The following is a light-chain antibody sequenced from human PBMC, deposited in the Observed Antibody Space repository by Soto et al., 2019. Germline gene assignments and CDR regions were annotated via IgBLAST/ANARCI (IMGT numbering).Light chain of an antibody. CDR2: EVS. V-gene: IGLV2-14*01. J-gene: IGLJ2*01. Sequence: QSALTQPASVSGSPGQSITISCTGTNSDVGGYNYVSWYQQHPGKAPKLMIYEVSYRPSGVSNRFSGSKSGNTASLTISGLQAEDEADYYCSSYTTTTTTIFGGGTQLTVL. CDR3: SSYTTTTTTI. CDR1: NSDVGGYNY.